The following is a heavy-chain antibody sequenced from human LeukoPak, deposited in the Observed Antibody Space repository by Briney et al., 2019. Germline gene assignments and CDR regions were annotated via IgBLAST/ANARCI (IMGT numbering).Heavy chain of an antibody. J-gene: IGHJ4*02. CDR2: ISLSSSTI. V-gene: IGHV3-48*01. CDR3: ARDITIFGVIINFDY. CDR1: GFTFSGYS. D-gene: IGHD3-3*01. Sequence: PGGSLRLSCAASGFTFSGYSMNWIRQAPGKGLEWLSYISLSSSTIYYAGSVKGRFTISRDNAKNSLYLQMNSLRTEDTAVYYCARDITIFGVIINFDYWGQGTLVTVSS.